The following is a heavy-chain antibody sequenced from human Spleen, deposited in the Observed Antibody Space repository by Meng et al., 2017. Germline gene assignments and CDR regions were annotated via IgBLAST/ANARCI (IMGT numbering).Heavy chain of an antibody. CDR3: ARGVGGSGWSSSLCDY. V-gene: IGHV1-69*06. J-gene: IGHJ4*02. CDR2: IIPIFGTA. D-gene: IGHD6-19*01. Sequence: SVKVSCKASGGTFSSYAISWVRQAPGQGLEWMGGIIPIFGTANYAQKFQGRVTITADKSTSTAYMELSSLRSEDTAVYYCARGVGGSGWSSSLCDYWGQGTLVTVSS. CDR1: GGTFSSYA.